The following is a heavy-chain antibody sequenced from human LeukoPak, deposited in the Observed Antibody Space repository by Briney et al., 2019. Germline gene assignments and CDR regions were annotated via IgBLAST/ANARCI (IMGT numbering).Heavy chain of an antibody. Sequence: PGGSLRLSCAASGFTFNNARMSWVRQAPGKGLEWVGRIKSKTDGGTTDYAAPVKGRFTISRDDSKNTLYPQMNSLKTEDTAVYYCTTDIGVTMILVGLFDYWGQGTLVTVSS. CDR2: IKSKTDGGTT. J-gene: IGHJ4*02. D-gene: IGHD3-22*01. V-gene: IGHV3-15*01. CDR3: TTDIGVTMILVGLFDY. CDR1: GFTFNNAR.